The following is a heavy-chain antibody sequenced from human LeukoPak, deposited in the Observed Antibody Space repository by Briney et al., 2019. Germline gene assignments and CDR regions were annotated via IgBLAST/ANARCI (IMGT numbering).Heavy chain of an antibody. Sequence: GRSLRLSCAASGFTFRSYGMHWVRQAPGKGLEWVSVIRCDGNNKYYTDSVKGRFIISRDNSKNTLYLQMNSLRAEETAVYYCARAKDNSGRDAFDMWGQGTMVTVSS. D-gene: IGHD3-22*01. CDR1: GFTFRSYG. J-gene: IGHJ3*02. CDR2: IRCDGNNK. V-gene: IGHV3-33*01. CDR3: ARAKDNSGRDAFDM.